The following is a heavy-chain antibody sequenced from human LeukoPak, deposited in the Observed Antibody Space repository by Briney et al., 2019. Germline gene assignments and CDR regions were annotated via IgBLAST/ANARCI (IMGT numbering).Heavy chain of an antibody. Sequence: GESLRLSCAAYGFTVSNYWMSWVRQAPGKGLEWVANVRPDGSKIQCVDSMKGRFTVSRDNSENSLYLRMSSLRAEDTAVYYCATTTRSRSWDYWGQGTLVTVSS. J-gene: IGHJ4*02. CDR3: ATTTRSRSWDY. CDR2: VRPDGSKI. V-gene: IGHV3-7*01. D-gene: IGHD2-2*01. CDR1: GFTVSNYW.